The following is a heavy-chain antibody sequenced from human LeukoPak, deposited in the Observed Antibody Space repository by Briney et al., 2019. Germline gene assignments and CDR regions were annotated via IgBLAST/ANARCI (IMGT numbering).Heavy chain of an antibody. J-gene: IGHJ4*02. V-gene: IGHV1-8*02. D-gene: IGHD1-7*01. Sequence: ASVKVSCKTSGYTFTSYDINWVRPASGQGPEWVGWVNPNSGYAGYAQKLQGRISITVDTSIRTAYMELSSLRHDDTAVYYCARGGTTAAYWGQGTLVSVSS. CDR2: VNPNSGYA. CDR1: GYTFTSYD. CDR3: ARGGTTAAY.